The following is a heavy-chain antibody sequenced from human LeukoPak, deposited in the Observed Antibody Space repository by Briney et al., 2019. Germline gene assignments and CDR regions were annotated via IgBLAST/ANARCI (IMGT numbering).Heavy chain of an antibody. Sequence: SETLSLTCTVSGGPIRDFYWSWIRLPPGKGLEWIGYTYYSGSTSYNPSLQSRVAISVDMSKSQFSLKLSSVTAADTAVHYCARHRRHIVVLNAFDIWGQGTMVTVSS. V-gene: IGHV4-59*08. D-gene: IGHD2-21*01. CDR1: GGPIRDFY. J-gene: IGHJ3*02. CDR2: TYYSGST. CDR3: ARHRRHIVVLNAFDI.